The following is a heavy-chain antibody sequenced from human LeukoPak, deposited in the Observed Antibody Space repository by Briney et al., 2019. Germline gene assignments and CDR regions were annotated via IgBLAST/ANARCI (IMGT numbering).Heavy chain of an antibody. CDR1: GFTFSSFG. CDR2: ISSSSSNI. J-gene: IGHJ4*02. CDR3: ARCTTGRTFGSLREIKRSREIDY. V-gene: IGHV3-21*01. Sequence: GGSLRLSCAASGFTFSSFGMSWVRQAPGKGLEWVSSISSSSSNIYYADSVKGRFTISRDNAKNSLYLQMNSLRVEDTAVYYCARCTTGRTFGSLREIKRSREIDYWGQGTLVTVSS. D-gene: IGHD1-1*01.